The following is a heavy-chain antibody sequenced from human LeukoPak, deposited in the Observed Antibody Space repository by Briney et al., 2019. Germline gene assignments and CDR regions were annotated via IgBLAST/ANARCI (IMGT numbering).Heavy chain of an antibody. D-gene: IGHD1-20*01. CDR1: GFTFSSYS. J-gene: IGHJ3*02. CDR2: ISSSSSYI. V-gene: IGHV3-21*01. Sequence: GGSLRLSCAASGFTFSSYSMNWVRQAPGKGLEWVSSISSSSSYIYYADSVKGRFTISRDNAKNSLYLQMNSLRAEDTAVYYCARVLTGTTQRAFDIWGQGTMVTVSS. CDR3: ARVLTGTTQRAFDI.